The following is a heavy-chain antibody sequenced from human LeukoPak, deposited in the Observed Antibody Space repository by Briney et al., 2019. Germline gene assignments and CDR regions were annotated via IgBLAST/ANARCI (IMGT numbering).Heavy chain of an antibody. CDR2: INQDGSEK. V-gene: IGHV3-7*01. D-gene: IGHD2-8*01. Sequence: PGGSLRLACAASVLTFRSYWMRWVRQAPVKGLEWVAIINQDGSEKYYVDSVKGRFAISRDNAKNSLYLQMNSLRAEDTAVYYCAKDRCSNGIGCYYYYMDVWGKGTTVTISS. CDR1: VLTFRSYW. CDR3: AKDRCSNGIGCYYYYMDV. J-gene: IGHJ6*03.